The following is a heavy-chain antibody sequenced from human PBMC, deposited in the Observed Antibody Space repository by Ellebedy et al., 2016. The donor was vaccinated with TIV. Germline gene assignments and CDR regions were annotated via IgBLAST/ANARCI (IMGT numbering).Heavy chain of an antibody. J-gene: IGHJ5*02. V-gene: IGHV4-59*08. D-gene: IGHD2-21*02. CDR1: GGSISSNY. CDR2: IYNSVIT. CDR3: ARVGGFCGGDCYS. Sequence: MPSETLSLTCTVSGGSISSNYWDWIRQPPGKGLEWIGYIYNSVITNYNPSLKSRVTMSVDTSKRQLSLKLRSVTAADTAVYYCARVGGFCGGDCYSWGQGTLVTVSS.